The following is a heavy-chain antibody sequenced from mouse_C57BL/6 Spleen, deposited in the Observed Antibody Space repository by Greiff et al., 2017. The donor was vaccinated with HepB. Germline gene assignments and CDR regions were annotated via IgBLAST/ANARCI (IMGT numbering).Heavy chain of an antibody. D-gene: IGHD2-5*01. CDR1: GYSFTGYY. J-gene: IGHJ2*01. V-gene: IGHV1-42*01. CDR2: INPSTGGT. CDR3: ARWPTIVTTSYYFDY. Sequence: VHVKQSGPELVKPGASVKISCKASGYSFTGYYMNWVKQSPEKSLEWIGEINPSTGGTTYNQKFKAKATLTVDKSSSTAYMQLKSLTSEDSAVYYCARWPTIVTTSYYFDYWGQGTTLTVSS.